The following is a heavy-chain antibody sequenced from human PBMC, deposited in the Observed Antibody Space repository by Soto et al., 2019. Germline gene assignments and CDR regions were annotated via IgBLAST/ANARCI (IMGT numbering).Heavy chain of an antibody. CDR2: IYYTGST. V-gene: IGHV4-59*01. Sequence: PSETLSLTCTVSGGSISTYYWNWIRQPPGKGLEWIGYIYYTGSTYYNPSLKSRVTISIDTSKNQFSLKLSSVTAADAAVYYCAKALGDNAWFDAWGQGTLVTVSS. J-gene: IGHJ5*02. D-gene: IGHD1-20*01. CDR3: AKALGDNAWFDA. CDR1: GGSISTYY.